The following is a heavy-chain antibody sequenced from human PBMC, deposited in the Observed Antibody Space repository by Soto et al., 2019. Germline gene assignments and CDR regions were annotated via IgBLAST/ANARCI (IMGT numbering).Heavy chain of an antibody. V-gene: IGHV1-2*02. J-gene: IGHJ6*02. CDR2: INPNSGGT. Sequence: ASVKVSCKASGYTFTGYYMHWVRQAPGQGLEWMGWINPNSGGTNYAQKFQGRVTMTRDTSISTAYMELSRLRSDDTAVYYCARSPAKYCSGGSCYELPLYYYYYGMDVWGHGTTVTVSS. CDR1: GYTFTGYY. D-gene: IGHD2-15*01. CDR3: ARSPAKYCSGGSCYELPLYYYYYGMDV.